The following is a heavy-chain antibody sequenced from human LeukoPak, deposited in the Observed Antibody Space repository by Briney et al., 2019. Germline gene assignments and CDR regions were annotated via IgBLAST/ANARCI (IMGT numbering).Heavy chain of an antibody. CDR1: GCTFVDYA. CDR3: AKAPNYYDSSGYLFDY. D-gene: IGHD3-22*01. CDR2: ITWNSGSI. J-gene: IGHJ4*02. V-gene: IGHV3-9*01. Sequence: GGSLRLSCPPSGCTFVDYALHGVGQPPGRDRAGAPGITWNSGSIGYADSVKGRFTISRDNAKNSLYLQMNSLRAEDTALYYCAKAPNYYDSSGYLFDYWGQGTLVTVSS.